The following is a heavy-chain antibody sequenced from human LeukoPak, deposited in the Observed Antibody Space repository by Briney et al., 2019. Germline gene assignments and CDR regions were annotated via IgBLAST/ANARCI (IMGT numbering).Heavy chain of an antibody. D-gene: IGHD3-3*01. J-gene: IGHJ4*02. V-gene: IGHV4-39*01. CDR3: ARTRNYDFWSDYQGPFDF. CDR1: GGSISSSSYY. Sequence: SGTLSLTCTVSGGSISSSSYYWGWIRQPPGKGQEWIGSIYYSGSTYYNPSLKSRVTISVDTSKNQFSLKLSSVTAADTAVYYCARTRNYDFWSDYQGPFDFWGQGTLVTVSS. CDR2: IYYSGST.